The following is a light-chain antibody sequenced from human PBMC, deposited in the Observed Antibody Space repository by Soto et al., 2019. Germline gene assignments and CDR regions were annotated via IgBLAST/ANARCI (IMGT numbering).Light chain of an antibody. V-gene: IGKV3-20*01. CDR3: QHSGNSLWT. CDR2: DAS. Sequence: VLTQSPGTLSLSPGERATLSCRASQSVRSTYLAWYQQKPGQAPRLLIYDASSRATDIPDRFSGSGSGTDFTLTISSLEPEDFAVYYCQHSGNSLWTFGQGTKVIFK. CDR1: QSVRSTY. J-gene: IGKJ1*01.